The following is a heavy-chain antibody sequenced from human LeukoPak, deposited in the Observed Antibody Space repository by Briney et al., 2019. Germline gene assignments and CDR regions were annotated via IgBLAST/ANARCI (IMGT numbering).Heavy chain of an antibody. CDR2: IYYSGST. J-gene: IGHJ4*02. CDR3: ARAPDYYYDSSGYPRIYFDY. V-gene: IGHV4-30-4*08. D-gene: IGHD3-22*01. Sequence: SETLSLTCTVSGGSISSGDYYWSWIRQPPGKGLEWIGYIYYSGSTYYNPSLKSRFTISVDTSKNQFSLKLSSVTAADTAVYYCARAPDYYYDSSGYPRIYFDYWGQGTLVTVSS. CDR1: GGSISSGDYY.